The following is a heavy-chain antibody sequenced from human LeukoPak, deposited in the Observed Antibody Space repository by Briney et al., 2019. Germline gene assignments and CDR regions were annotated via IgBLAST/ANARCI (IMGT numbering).Heavy chain of an antibody. V-gene: IGHV3-48*03. CDR1: GFTFSSYE. CDR3: ARDLLHPFWLGAAIMGAFDI. CDR2: ISNSGSTI. D-gene: IGHD3-9*01. Sequence: GGSLRLSCAASGFTFSSYEMNWVRQAPGKGLEWVSYISNSGSTIYYADSVKGRFTISRDNAKNSLYLQMNSLRAEDTAVYYCARDLLHPFWLGAAIMGAFDIWGQGTMVTVSS. J-gene: IGHJ3*02.